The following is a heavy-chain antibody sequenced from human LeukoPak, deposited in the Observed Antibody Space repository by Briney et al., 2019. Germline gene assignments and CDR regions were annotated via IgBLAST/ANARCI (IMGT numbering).Heavy chain of an antibody. Sequence: ASVKVSCKASGYTFTNYGISWVRQAPGQGLEWVGWIRGDNGNTNYAQKLQGRVTMTTDTSTSTAYMELRSLGSDETAVYYCARVDLLTGYYFFDYWGQGTLVTVSS. V-gene: IGHV1-18*01. D-gene: IGHD3-9*01. CDR2: IRGDNGNT. CDR3: ARVDLLTGYYFFDY. CDR1: GYTFTNYG. J-gene: IGHJ4*02.